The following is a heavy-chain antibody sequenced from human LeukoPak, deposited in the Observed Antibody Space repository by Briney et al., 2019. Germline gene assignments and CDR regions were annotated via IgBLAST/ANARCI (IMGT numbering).Heavy chain of an antibody. CDR2: INPNSGGT. V-gene: IGHV1-2*02. CDR3: ARETAAAGHFDY. CDR1: GYTFTGYY. D-gene: IGHD6-13*01. Sequence: ASVKVSCKAPGYTFTGYYMHWVRQAPGQGLEWMGWINPNSGGTNYAQKFQGRVTMTRDTSISTAYMELSRLRSDDTAVYYCARETAAAGHFDYWGQGTLVTVSS. J-gene: IGHJ4*02.